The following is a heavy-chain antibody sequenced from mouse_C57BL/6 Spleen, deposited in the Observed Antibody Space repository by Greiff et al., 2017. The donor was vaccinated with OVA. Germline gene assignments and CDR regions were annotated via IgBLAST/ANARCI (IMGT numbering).Heavy chain of an antibody. CDR1: GYTFTDHT. CDR2: IYPRDGST. CDR3: ARDYYGSSYDWFAY. J-gene: IGHJ3*01. V-gene: IGHV1-78*01. Sequence: VQLQQSDAELVKPGASVKISCKVSGYTFTDHTIHWMKQRPEQGLEWIGYIYPRDGSTKYNEKFKGKATLTADKTSSPAYMQINSLTSEDSAVYFWARDYYGSSYDWFAYWGKGTLVTVSA. D-gene: IGHD1-1*01.